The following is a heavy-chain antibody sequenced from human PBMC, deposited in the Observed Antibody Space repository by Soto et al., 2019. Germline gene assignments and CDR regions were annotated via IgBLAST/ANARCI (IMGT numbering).Heavy chain of an antibody. CDR2: ISRDGSTM. CDR3: VGEVASGY. J-gene: IGHJ4*02. V-gene: IGHV3-30*03. Sequence: QVQLVESGGGVVQPGRSLRLSCAASGVTLSNFGMHWVRQAPGKGLEWVAVISRDGSTMFYADSVKGRFTISRDSSRNTLYLQMTSLRAEDTAVNACVGEVASGYWGQGALVTVSS. D-gene: IGHD2-21*01. CDR1: GVTLSNFG.